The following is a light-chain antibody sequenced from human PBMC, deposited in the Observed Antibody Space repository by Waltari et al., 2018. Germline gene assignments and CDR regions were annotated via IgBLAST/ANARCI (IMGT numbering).Light chain of an antibody. J-gene: IGKJ1*01. V-gene: IGKV1-39*01. Sequence: DIQMTQSPSSLSASVGDRVTITCRARQSISSYLNWSQQKPGKAPKLLIYAASSLQSGVPSRFSGSGSGTDFTLNISSLQPEDFATYYCQQSYSTPPWTFGQGTKVEIK. CDR2: AAS. CDR1: QSISSY. CDR3: QQSYSTPPWT.